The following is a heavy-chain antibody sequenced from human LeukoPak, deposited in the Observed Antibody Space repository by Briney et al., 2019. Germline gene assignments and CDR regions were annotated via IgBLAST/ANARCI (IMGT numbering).Heavy chain of an antibody. J-gene: IGHJ6*03. CDR2: ISWNSGSI. CDR3: AKSSDYYYMDV. Sequence: GGSLRLSCAASGFTFDDYAKHWVRQAPGKGLEWVSGISWNSGSIGYADSVKGRFTISRDNAKNSLYLQMNSLRAEDTALYYCAKSSDYYYMDVWGKGTTVTVSS. CDR1: GFTFDDYA. D-gene: IGHD5-12*01. V-gene: IGHV3-9*01.